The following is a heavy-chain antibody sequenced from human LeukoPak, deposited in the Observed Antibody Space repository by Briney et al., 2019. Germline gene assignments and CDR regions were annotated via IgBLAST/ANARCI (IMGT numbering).Heavy chain of an antibody. CDR2: IKSKTDGGTT. Sequence: GGSLRLSCAASGFTFSNAWMSWVRQAPGKGLEWVGRIKSKTDGGTTDYAAPVKGRFTISRDDSKNTLYLQMNSLTTEDTAVYYCSAHSGEFTFDYWGQGTLVTVSA. D-gene: IGHD4-17*01. CDR1: GFTFSNAW. V-gene: IGHV3-15*01. CDR3: SAHSGEFTFDY. J-gene: IGHJ4*02.